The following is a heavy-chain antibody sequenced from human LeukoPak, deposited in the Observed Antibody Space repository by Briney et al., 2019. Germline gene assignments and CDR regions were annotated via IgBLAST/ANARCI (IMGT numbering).Heavy chain of an antibody. D-gene: IGHD3-3*01. V-gene: IGHV4-34*01. CDR3: ARLRDFWSGYYTSHYYFDY. J-gene: IGHJ4*02. Sequence: SETLSLTCAVYGGSFSGYYWTWIRQPPGKGLEWIGEINHSGNTNYNPSLKSRVAISVDTSKNQFSLKLSSVTAADTAVYYCARLRDFWSGYYTSHYYFDYWGQGTLVTVSS. CDR1: GGSFSGYY. CDR2: INHSGNT.